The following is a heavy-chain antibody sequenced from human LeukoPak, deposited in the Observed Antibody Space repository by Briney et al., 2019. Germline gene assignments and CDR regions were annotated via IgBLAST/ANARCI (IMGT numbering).Heavy chain of an antibody. V-gene: IGHV3-7*01. J-gene: IGHJ5*02. D-gene: IGHD2/OR15-2a*01. CDR1: GFTFTTYW. CDR3: ARDLVIEPTGDWFDP. Sequence: GGFLRLSCAAPGFTFTTYWMAWVRQAPGKGPEWVANIKYDGSEKYYVDSVKGRFTISRHKAKNSLSLQMNSLKDEDTALYYCARDLVIEPTGDWFDPWGQGTLVIVSS. CDR2: IKYDGSEK.